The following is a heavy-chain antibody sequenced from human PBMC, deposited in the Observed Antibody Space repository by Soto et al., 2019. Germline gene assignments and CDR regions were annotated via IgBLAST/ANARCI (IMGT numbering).Heavy chain of an antibody. Sequence: HPGGSLRLSCAASGFTVSSNYMSWVRQAPGKGLEWVSVIYSGGSTYYADSVKGRFTISRDNSKNTLYLQMNSLRAEDTAVYYCARGGRELRFFGYFDYWGQGTLVTVSS. CDR3: ARGGRELRFFGYFDY. J-gene: IGHJ4*02. V-gene: IGHV3-53*01. CDR1: GFTVSSNY. D-gene: IGHD1-26*01. CDR2: IYSGGST.